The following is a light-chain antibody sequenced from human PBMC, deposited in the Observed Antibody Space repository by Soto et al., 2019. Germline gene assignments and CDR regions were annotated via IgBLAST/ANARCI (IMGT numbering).Light chain of an antibody. CDR1: PSVTNF. CDR3: QQYARPPFA. J-gene: IGKJ2*01. Sequence: EIVLTQSPATLSLSPGERATLSCRASPSVTNFLAWYQQKPGQAPRLLIYDASSRATGIPDRVSGSGSGTDFTLTISRLEPEDFAVYYCQQYARPPFAFGQGTKVDIK. V-gene: IGKV3-20*01. CDR2: DAS.